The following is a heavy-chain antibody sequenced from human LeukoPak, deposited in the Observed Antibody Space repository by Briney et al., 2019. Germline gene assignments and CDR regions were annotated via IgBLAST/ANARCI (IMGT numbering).Heavy chain of an antibody. Sequence: SGRSLRLSCAAPGFTFSSYGMHWVRQAPGKGLEWVTVISFDGSNIYYADSVKGRFTISRDTSKNTLYLQMNNLRPEDTAVYYCAKDKDGCSSSSCHYYYAMHVWGQGTTVTVSS. CDR2: ISFDGSNI. V-gene: IGHV3-30*18. D-gene: IGHD2-2*01. J-gene: IGHJ6*02. CDR1: GFTFSSYG. CDR3: AKDKDGCSSSSCHYYYAMHV.